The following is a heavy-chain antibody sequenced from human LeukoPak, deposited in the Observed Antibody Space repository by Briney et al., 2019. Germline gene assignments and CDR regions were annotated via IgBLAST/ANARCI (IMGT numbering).Heavy chain of an antibody. J-gene: IGHJ4*02. Sequence: KPSETLSLTCSVSGGSITNYYWSWIRQSPGKGLEWIGFIYNTGRTNYNPSLQSRVTMSIDTSKNQFSLNLSSVTAADTAVYYCARQGELAIDYWGQGTLVTVSS. V-gene: IGHV4-59*08. CDR1: GGSITNYY. CDR3: ARQGELAIDY. D-gene: IGHD1-26*01. CDR2: IYNTGRT.